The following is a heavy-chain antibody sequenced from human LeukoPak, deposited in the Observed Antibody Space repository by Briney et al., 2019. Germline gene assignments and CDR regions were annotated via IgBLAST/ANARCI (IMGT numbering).Heavy chain of an antibody. CDR3: ARGDYYDSSGPNDY. V-gene: IGHV1-69*13. CDR2: IIPIFGTA. D-gene: IGHD3-22*01. CDR1: GYTFTSYG. Sequence: ASVKVSCKASGYTFTSYGISWVRQAPGQGLEWMGGIIPIFGTANYAQKFQGRVTITADESTSTAYMELSSLRSEDTAVYYCARGDYYDSSGPNDYWGQGTLVTVSS. J-gene: IGHJ4*02.